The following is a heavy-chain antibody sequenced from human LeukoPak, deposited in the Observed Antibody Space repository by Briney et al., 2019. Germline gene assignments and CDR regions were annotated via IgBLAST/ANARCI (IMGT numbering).Heavy chain of an antibody. CDR3: ARLRGYCSSTSCLGAFDI. J-gene: IGHJ3*02. V-gene: IGHV5-51*01. Sequence: GESLKISCKGSGYSFTSYWIGWVRQMPGKGLEWMGIIYPGDSDTRYSPSFQGQVTISADKSISTAYLQWSSLKASDTAMYYCARLRGYCSSTSCLGAFDIWGQGTMVTVS. CDR2: IYPGDSDT. D-gene: IGHD2-2*01. CDR1: GYSFTSYW.